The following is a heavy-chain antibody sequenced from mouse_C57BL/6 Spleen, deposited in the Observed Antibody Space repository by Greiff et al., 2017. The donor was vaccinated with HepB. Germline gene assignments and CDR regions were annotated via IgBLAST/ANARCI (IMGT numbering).Heavy chain of an antibody. J-gene: IGHJ2*01. Sequence: EVKLMESGGGLVQPGGSMKLSCVASGFTFSNYWMNWVRQSPEKGLEWVAQIRLKSDNYATHYAESVKGRFTISRDDSKSSVYLQMNNLRAEDTGIYYCTGPGDDGSSYYYFDYWGQGTTLTVSS. D-gene: IGHD1-1*01. V-gene: IGHV6-3*01. CDR2: IRLKSDNYAT. CDR3: TGPGDDGSSYYYFDY. CDR1: GFTFSNYW.